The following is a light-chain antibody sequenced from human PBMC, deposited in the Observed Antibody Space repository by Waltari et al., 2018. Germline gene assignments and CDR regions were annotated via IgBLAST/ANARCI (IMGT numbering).Light chain of an antibody. Sequence: QSVLTQPPSASGTPGQRVTISRSGSSPNIGSNTVNRYQQLPGTAPKLLIYSNNQRPSGVPGRFSGSKSGTSASLAISGLQSEDEADYYCAAWDDSLNGPHVVFGGGTKLTVL. J-gene: IGLJ2*01. CDR1: SPNIGSNT. CDR3: AAWDDSLNGPHVV. V-gene: IGLV1-44*01. CDR2: SNN.